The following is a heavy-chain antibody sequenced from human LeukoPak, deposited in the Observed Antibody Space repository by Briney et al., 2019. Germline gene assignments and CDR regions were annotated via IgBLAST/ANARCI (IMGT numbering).Heavy chain of an antibody. J-gene: IGHJ5*02. V-gene: IGHV4-30-4*01. CDR3: ARPYYYDSRIDP. CDR1: GVSISSGDYY. Sequence: SETLSLTCTVSGVSISSGDYYWSWIRQPPGKGLEWIGYTYYSGSTYYDPSLKSRVTISVDTSKNQFSLKLSSVTAADTAVYYCARPYYYDSRIDPWGQGTRVTVSS. D-gene: IGHD3-22*01. CDR2: TYYSGST.